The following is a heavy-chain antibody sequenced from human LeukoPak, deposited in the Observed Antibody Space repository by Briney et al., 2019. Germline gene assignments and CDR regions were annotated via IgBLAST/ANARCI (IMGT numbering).Heavy chain of an antibody. CDR2: IIPIFGTA. D-gene: IGHD3-9*01. CDR1: GGTFSSYA. Sequence: ASVRVSCKASGGTFSSYAISWVRQAPGQGLEWMGGIIPIFGTANYAQKIQGRVTITADKSTSTAYMELSSLRPEDTAVYYCASEDYDILTGYYSDYYYSYMDVWGKGTTVTVSS. CDR3: ASEDYDILTGYYSDYYYSYMDV. J-gene: IGHJ6*03. V-gene: IGHV1-69*06.